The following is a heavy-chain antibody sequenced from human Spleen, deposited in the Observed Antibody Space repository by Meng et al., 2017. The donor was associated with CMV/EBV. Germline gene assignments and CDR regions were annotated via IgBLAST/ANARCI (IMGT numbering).Heavy chain of an antibody. CDR1: GYSFTGQY. CDR3: ARAITIFGAKAFDY. D-gene: IGHD3-3*01. V-gene: IGHV1-2*02. J-gene: IGHJ4*02. Sequence: ASVKVSCKASGYSFTGQYIHWVRQAPGQGLEWMGLINPNSGGTNYAQKFQGRVTMTRDTSISTAYMELSRLRSDDTAVYYCARAITIFGAKAFDYWGQGTLVTVSS. CDR2: INPNSGGT.